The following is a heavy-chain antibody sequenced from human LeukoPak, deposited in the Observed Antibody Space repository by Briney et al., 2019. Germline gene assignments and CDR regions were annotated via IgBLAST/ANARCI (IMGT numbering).Heavy chain of an antibody. Sequence: GGSLKLSCAASGFTFSGSAMHWVRQASGKGLEWVGRIRSKANSYATAYAASVKGRFTISRDDSKTTAYLQMNSLKTEDTAVYYCTVTGEYYDFWRGYGDYYYMDVWGKGTTVTVSS. J-gene: IGHJ6*03. CDR1: GFTFSGSA. CDR3: TVTGEYYDFWRGYGDYYYMDV. V-gene: IGHV3-73*01. CDR2: IRSKANSYAT. D-gene: IGHD3-3*01.